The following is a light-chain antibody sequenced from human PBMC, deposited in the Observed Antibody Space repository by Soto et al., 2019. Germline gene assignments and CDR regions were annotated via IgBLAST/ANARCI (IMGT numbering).Light chain of an antibody. CDR3: SSYAGSNTDVV. CDR1: SSDVGGYDY. J-gene: IGLJ2*01. V-gene: IGLV2-8*01. CDR2: EVN. Sequence: QSVLTQPPSASGSPGQSVTISCTGTSSDVGGYDYVSWYQQHLGKAPKLMIYEVNKRSSGVPNRFSASKSGNTASLTVSGLQAEDEADYYCSSYAGSNTDVVFGGGTMLTVL.